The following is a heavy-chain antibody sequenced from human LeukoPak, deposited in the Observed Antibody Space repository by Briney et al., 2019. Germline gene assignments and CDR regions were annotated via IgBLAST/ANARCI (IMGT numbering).Heavy chain of an antibody. V-gene: IGHV3-74*01. Sequence: GGSLRLSCAASGFPFSNYWMHWVRQPPGKGLEWVSRVNGDGSTTTYADSVKGRFTISRDNAKNTLYLQMNSLRVEDTAIYYCAVKGGYNDPDAPFDYWGPGTLVTVSS. D-gene: IGHD5-12*01. J-gene: IGHJ4*02. CDR1: GFPFSNYW. CDR3: AVKGGYNDPDAPFDY. CDR2: VNGDGSTT.